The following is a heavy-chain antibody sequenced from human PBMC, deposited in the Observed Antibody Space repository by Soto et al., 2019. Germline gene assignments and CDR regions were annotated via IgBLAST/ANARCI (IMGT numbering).Heavy chain of an antibody. V-gene: IGHV4-39*01. CDR1: GGSISSSSYY. J-gene: IGHJ4*02. CDR2: IYYSGST. D-gene: IGHD6-19*01. Sequence: QLQLQESGPGLVKPSETLSLTCTVSGGSISSSSYYWGWIRQPPGKGLEWIGSIYYSGSTYYNPSLKGRVTISVDTSKNQFSLKLSSVTAADTAVYYCARQAVAGTDFDYWGQGTLVTVSS. CDR3: ARQAVAGTDFDY.